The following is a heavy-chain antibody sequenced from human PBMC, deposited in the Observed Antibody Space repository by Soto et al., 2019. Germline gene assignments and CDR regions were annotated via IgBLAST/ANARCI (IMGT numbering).Heavy chain of an antibody. V-gene: IGHV4-31*03. Sequence: TSETLSLTCTVSGCSISSGGYYWSWIRQHPGKGLEWIGYIYYSGSTYYNPSLKSRVTISVDTSKNQFSLKLSSVTAADTAVYYCASMNEVAMNAFDIWGQGTMVT. CDR2: IYYSGST. CDR3: ASMNEVAMNAFDI. D-gene: IGHD2-15*01. CDR1: GCSISSGGYY. J-gene: IGHJ3*02.